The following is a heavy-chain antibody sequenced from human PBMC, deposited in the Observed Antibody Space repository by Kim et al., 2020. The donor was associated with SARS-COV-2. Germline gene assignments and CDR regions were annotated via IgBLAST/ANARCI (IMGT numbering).Heavy chain of an antibody. D-gene: IGHD1-1*01. Sequence: SETLSLTCAVYGGSFSGYYWSWIRQPPGKGLEWIGEINHSGSTNYNPSLKSRVTISVDTSKNQFSLKLSSVTAADTAVYYCASYTHERGFDYWGQGTLVTVSS. CDR2: INHSGST. V-gene: IGHV4-34*01. CDR3: ASYTHERGFDY. J-gene: IGHJ4*02. CDR1: GGSFSGYY.